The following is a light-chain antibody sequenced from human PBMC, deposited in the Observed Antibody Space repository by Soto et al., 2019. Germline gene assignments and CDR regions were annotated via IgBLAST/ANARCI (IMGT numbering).Light chain of an antibody. CDR3: QQTYRTPLT. Sequence: DIQMTQFPLSLSASVGDRVTITCRASQTIRSHLNWYQQKPGEAPKIVIYATSTLQSWVPSRFNGSGSGTAFTLTSSSLQPEDFATYYCQQTYRTPLTFGGGTKVEIK. J-gene: IGKJ4*02. CDR1: QTIRSH. V-gene: IGKV1-39*01. CDR2: ATS.